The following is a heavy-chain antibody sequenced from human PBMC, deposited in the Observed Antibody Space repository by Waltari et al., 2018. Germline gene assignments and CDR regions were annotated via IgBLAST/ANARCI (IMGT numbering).Heavy chain of an antibody. D-gene: IGHD3-3*01. CDR3: ARVFGYYYYYMDV. CDR1: GGSLSGYH. CDR2: INDSGRT. J-gene: IGHJ6*03. V-gene: IGHV4-34*02. Sequence: QVQLQQWGAGLFKPSETLSLTCDVSGGSLSGYHWTWLRQPPGKGLEWIGEINDSGRTTYNPSLESRVTGSIDTANNQFSLRVRSVTAADTAVYYCARVFGYYYYYMDVWGKGTTVTISS.